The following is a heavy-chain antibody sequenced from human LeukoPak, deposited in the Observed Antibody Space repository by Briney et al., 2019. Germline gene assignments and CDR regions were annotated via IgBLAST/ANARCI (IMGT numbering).Heavy chain of an antibody. Sequence: GGSLRLSCAASGFTFSTYAMEWVRQAPGKGLEWVALISSDASNTYYADSVKGRFTISRDNSKNTLYLQMNSLRAEDTAVYYCAKETIFRDGYTIFDYWGQGTLVTVSS. CDR3: AKETIFRDGYTIFDY. V-gene: IGHV3-30-3*02. CDR1: GFTFSTYA. J-gene: IGHJ4*02. D-gene: IGHD5-24*01. CDR2: ISSDASNT.